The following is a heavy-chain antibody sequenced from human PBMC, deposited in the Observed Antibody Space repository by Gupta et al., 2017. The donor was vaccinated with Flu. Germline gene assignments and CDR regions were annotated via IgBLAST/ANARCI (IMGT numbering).Heavy chain of an antibody. CDR1: GFTFATYT. J-gene: IGHJ4*02. Sequence: EVQLVESGGGLVKPGGSLRLSCAATGFTFATYTMTWVPQAPGKGLDWVSSISSRSSYIFYADSVKGRFTVPRDNAKHSLYLQMDSLRAEDTAVYYCARSFAYDRSASYDYWGQGTLVTVSS. CDR3: ARSFAYDRSASYDY. V-gene: IGHV3-21*02. CDR2: ISSRSSYI. D-gene: IGHD3-22*01.